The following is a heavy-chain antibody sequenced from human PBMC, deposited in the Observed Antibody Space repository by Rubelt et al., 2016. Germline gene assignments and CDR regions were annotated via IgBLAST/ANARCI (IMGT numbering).Heavy chain of an antibody. J-gene: IGHJ6*02. V-gene: IGHV3-33*01. Sequence: QAQLVESGGGVVQPGRSLRLSCAASGFTFRSYGMHWVRQAPGKGLEWVALIWYDGTNENYADSVKGRFTIPKDNSKNTCYLQMKSLGAEDTAVYYCARISRINNYDGMDVWGHGTTVTVPS. CDR3: ARISRINNYDGMDV. CDR2: IWYDGTNE. CDR1: GFTFRSYG.